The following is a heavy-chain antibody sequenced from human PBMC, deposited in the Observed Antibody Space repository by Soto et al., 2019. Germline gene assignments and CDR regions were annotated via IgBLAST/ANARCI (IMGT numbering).Heavy chain of an antibody. J-gene: IGHJ4*02. V-gene: IGHV3-23*01. D-gene: IGHD5-12*01. CDR3: AKDSDIVATIFSRGNTFFDY. CDR2: ISGSGGST. Sequence: GGSLRLSCAASGSTCSSYAMSWVRQAPGKGLEWVSAISGSGGSTYYADSVKDRFTISRDNSKNTLYLQMNSLRAEDTAVYYCAKDSDIVATIFSRGNTFFDYWGPGTLVTVSS. CDR1: GSTCSSYA.